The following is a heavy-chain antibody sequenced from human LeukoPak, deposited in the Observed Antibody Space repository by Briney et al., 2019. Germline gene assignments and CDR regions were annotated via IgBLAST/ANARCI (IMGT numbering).Heavy chain of an antibody. CDR3: ARSRSYYYDSSGYYRTQYYFDY. J-gene: IGHJ4*02. V-gene: IGHV4-4*07. D-gene: IGHD3-22*01. Sequence: PSETLSLTCTVSGGSISSYYWSWIRQPAGKGLEWIGRIYTSGSTNYNPSLKSRVTMSVDTSKNQFSLKLSSVTDADTAVYYCARSRSYYYDSSGYYRTQYYFDYWGQGTLVTASS. CDR2: IYTSGST. CDR1: GGSISSYY.